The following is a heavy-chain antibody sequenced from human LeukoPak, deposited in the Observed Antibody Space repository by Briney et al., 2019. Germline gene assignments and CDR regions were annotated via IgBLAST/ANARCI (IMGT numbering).Heavy chain of an antibody. CDR2: IIPILGIA. V-gene: IGHV1-69*04. CDR3: ARLYSYVSGAIDY. Sequence: SVKVSCKASGGTFSSYAISWVRQAPGQGLEWMGRIIPILGIANYAQKFQGRVTITADKSTSTAYMELSSLRSEDTAVYYCARLYSYVSGAIDYWGQGTLVTVSS. CDR1: GGTFSSYA. J-gene: IGHJ4*02. D-gene: IGHD5-18*01.